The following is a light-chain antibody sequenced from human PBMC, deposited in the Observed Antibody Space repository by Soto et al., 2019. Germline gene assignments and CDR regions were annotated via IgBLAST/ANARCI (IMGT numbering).Light chain of an antibody. CDR2: AAS. Sequence: EIVLTQSPGTLSLSPGERATLSCGASRSVSSSYLVWHQQKPGQAPRLLIYAASRRATGIPDRFSGSGSGTDFTLTISSLQSEDFAVYYCQQYNNWPRTFGQGTKVDIK. J-gene: IGKJ1*01. CDR3: QQYNNWPRT. V-gene: IGKV3-20*01. CDR1: RSVSSSY.